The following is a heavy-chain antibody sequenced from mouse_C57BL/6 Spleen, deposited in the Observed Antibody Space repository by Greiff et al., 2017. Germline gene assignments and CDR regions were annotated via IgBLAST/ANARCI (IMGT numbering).Heavy chain of an antibody. J-gene: IGHJ2*01. CDR3: KMAFCD. Sequence: VQLQQSGAELVRPGASVTLSCKASGYKFTDYEMQWVKQTPRHGLEWIGAIDPETGGTAYNQKIKGKAILTADKSYSTADMELRSLTCEDSAVYYWKMAFCDRGPGTTLTVAS. CDR1: GYKFTDYE. V-gene: IGHV1-15*01. CDR2: IDPETGGT.